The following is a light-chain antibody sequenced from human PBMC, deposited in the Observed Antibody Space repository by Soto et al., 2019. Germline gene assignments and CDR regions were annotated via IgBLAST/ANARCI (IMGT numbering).Light chain of an antibody. CDR2: RAS. J-gene: IGKJ1*01. CDR3: QQYNNWWT. CDR1: QTVSSN. V-gene: IGKV3-15*01. Sequence: EIVMTQSPATLSVSPGERATLSCRASQTVSSNLAWYQQKPGQAPRLLIYRASTRATGIPARFSGSGSGTEFTLTITSLQSEDFAVDYCQQYNNWWTFGQGTKVEIK.